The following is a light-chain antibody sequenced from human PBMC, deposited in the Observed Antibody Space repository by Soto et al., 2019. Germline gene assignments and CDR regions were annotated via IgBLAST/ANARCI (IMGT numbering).Light chain of an antibody. CDR2: GNT. CDR3: QSYDDSLSCSV. CDR1: SSNIGAGYH. Sequence: QSVLTQPPSVSGAPGQRVTISCTGSSSNIGAGYHVHWYQQLPGTAPKLLIYGNTNRLSGVPDRFSGSKSDTSASLAITGLQAEDEADYYCQSYDDSLSCSVFGGGTKLTVL. V-gene: IGLV1-40*01. J-gene: IGLJ3*02.